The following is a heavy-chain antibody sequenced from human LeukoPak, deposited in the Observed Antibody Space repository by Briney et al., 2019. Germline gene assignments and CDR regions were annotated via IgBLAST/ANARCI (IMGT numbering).Heavy chain of an antibody. D-gene: IGHD5-24*01. V-gene: IGHV3-53*01. CDR2: IYSGGST. Sequence: GGSLRLSCAASGLIFKDAWMTWVRQAPGRGLEWVSVIYSGGSTYYADSVKGRFTISRDNSKNTLYLQMNSLRAEDTAVYYCARALDGYNYDYWGQGTLVTVSS. J-gene: IGHJ4*02. CDR3: ARALDGYNYDY. CDR1: GLIFKDAW.